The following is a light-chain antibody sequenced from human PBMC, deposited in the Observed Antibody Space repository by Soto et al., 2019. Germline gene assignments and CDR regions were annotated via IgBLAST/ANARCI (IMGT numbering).Light chain of an antibody. CDR3: QVWDRSSDMRV. J-gene: IGLJ3*02. CDR2: DDS. V-gene: IGLV3-21*02. CDR1: NIGSES. Sequence: SYELTQPPSVSVAPGQTARITCGGNNIGSESVHWYQQKPGQAPVLVVYDDSERPSGIPERFSGSNSGNTATLTISRVEAGDEADYYCQVWDRSSDMRVFGGGTKGTVL.